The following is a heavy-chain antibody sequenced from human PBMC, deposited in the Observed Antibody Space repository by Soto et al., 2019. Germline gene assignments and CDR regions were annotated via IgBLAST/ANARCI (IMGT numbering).Heavy chain of an antibody. CDR2: IYPGGVNV. V-gene: IGHV1-46*01. Sequence: ASVKVSCKAIGYSFTSHYMHWVRQAPGQGLEWMGTIYPGGVNVAYAQKFEGRVTMTKDTSTSTVYMELNSLTSEDTAVYYCARVFSDSSSFFDPWGQGTLVTVSS. CDR1: GYSFTSHY. CDR3: ARVFSDSSSFFDP. D-gene: IGHD6-13*01. J-gene: IGHJ5*02.